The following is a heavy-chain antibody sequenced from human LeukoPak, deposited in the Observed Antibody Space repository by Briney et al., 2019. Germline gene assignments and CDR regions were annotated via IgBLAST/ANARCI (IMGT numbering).Heavy chain of an antibody. CDR3: ARQTYYDSSGYYSPY. CDR1: GFTFSSYS. Sequence: GGSLGLSCAASGFTFSSYSMNWVRQAPGKGLEWVSSISSSSSYIYYADSVKGRFTISRDNAKNSLYLQMNSLRAEDTAVYYCARQTYYDSSGYYSPYWGQGTLVTVSS. D-gene: IGHD3-22*01. V-gene: IGHV3-21*01. CDR2: ISSSSSYI. J-gene: IGHJ4*02.